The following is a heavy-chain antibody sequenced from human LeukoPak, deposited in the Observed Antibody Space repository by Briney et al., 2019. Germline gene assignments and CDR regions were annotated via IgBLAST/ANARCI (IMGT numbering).Heavy chain of an antibody. V-gene: IGHV4-34*01. CDR1: GGSFSGYY. Sequence: SETLSLTCAVYGGSFSGYYWSWIRQPPGKGLEWIGEINHSGSTNYNPSLKSRVTISVDTSKNQFSLKLSSVTAADTAVYYCARTRIMIFGVVIPFDYWGQGTLVTVSS. CDR2: INHSGST. D-gene: IGHD3-3*01. CDR3: ARTRIMIFGVVIPFDY. J-gene: IGHJ4*02.